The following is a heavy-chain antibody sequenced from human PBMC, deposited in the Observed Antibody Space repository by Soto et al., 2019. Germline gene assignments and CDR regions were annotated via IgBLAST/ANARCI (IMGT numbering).Heavy chain of an antibody. J-gene: IGHJ4*02. CDR1: GYTFTGYY. D-gene: IGHD3-9*01. Sequence: ASVKVSCKASGYTFTGYYMHWVRQAPGQGLEWMGWINPNSGGTNYAQKFQGRVTMTRDTSISTAYMELSRLRSDDTAVYYCARDAEVSLRYFDWLPTHYFDYWGQGTLVTVS. CDR2: INPNSGGT. CDR3: ARDAEVSLRYFDWLPTHYFDY. V-gene: IGHV1-2*02.